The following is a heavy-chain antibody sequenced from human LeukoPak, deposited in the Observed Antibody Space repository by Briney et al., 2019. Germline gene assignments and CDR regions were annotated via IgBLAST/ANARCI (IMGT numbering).Heavy chain of an antibody. J-gene: IGHJ6*02. V-gene: IGHV5-51*01. CDR1: GYSFASYW. D-gene: IGHD1-7*01. CDR2: IYPGDSDT. Sequence: GESLKISCKGSGYSFASYWIGWVRPVPGKGLEWMGIIYPGDSDTRYSPSFQGQVTISADKSISTAYLQWSSPKASDTALHYCAKPGASMGTSGYYDGLDVWGQGTTVTVSS. CDR3: AKPGASMGTSGYYDGLDV.